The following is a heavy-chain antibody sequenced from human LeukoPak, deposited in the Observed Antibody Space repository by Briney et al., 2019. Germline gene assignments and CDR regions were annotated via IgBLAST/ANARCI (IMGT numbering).Heavy chain of an antibody. CDR3: ASRGYGLGGEPDY. V-gene: IGHV1-69*13. CDR2: IIPIFGTA. D-gene: IGHD3-10*01. J-gene: IGHJ4*02. Sequence: SVKVSCKASGYTFTSYGISWVRQAPGQGLEWMGGIIPIFGTANYAQKFQGRVTITADESTSTAYMELSSLRSEDTAVYYCASRGYGLGGEPDYWGQGTLVTVSS. CDR1: GYTFTSYG.